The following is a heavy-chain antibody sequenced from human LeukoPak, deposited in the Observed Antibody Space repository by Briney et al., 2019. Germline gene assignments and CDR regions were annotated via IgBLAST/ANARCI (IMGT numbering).Heavy chain of an antibody. CDR3: ARHPIAAGGAYNWFDP. J-gene: IGHJ5*02. D-gene: IGHD6-13*01. CDR1: GYSFSSHG. V-gene: IGHV5-51*01. Sequence: GESLKISCKGSGYSFSSHGIGWVRLMPGKGLEWMGIIYPDDSNTRYSPSFQGQVTISADKSINTAYLQWISLKASDTAIYYCARHPIAAGGAYNWFDPWGQGTLVTVSS. CDR2: IYPDDSNT.